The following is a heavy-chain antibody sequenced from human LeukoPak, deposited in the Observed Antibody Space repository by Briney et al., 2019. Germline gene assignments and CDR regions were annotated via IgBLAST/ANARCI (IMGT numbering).Heavy chain of an antibody. Sequence: SETLSLTCGVYDGSLSDYHWSWIRQPPGKGLEWIGEINHSGSTNYNPSLKSRVIILLDTSKNQFSLNLSSVTAADTAVYYCARRPRGIIIKSWFDSWGQGTLVTVSA. V-gene: IGHV4-34*01. D-gene: IGHD3-10*01. CDR1: DGSLSDYH. CDR3: ARRPRGIIIKSWFDS. CDR2: INHSGST. J-gene: IGHJ5*01.